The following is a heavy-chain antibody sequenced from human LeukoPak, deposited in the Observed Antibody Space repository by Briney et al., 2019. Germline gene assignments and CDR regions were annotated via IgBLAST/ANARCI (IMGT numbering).Heavy chain of an antibody. CDR1: GYTFTSYA. D-gene: IGHD6-13*01. V-gene: IGHV7-4-1*02. CDR3: ARDLTSIAAAGTSYYY. CDR2: SNTKTGNP. J-gene: IGHJ4*02. Sequence: SVTVSCKASGYTFTSYAMNWVRQAPGQGLEWMGWSNTKTGNPTYAQGFTGRLVFSLDTSVSTAYLQISSLKAENTAVYYCARDLTSIAAAGTSYYYWGQGTLVTVSS.